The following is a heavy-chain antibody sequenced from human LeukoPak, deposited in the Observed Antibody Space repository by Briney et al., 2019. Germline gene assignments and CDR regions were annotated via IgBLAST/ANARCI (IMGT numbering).Heavy chain of an antibody. CDR2: IYYSGST. Sequence: PPQTLSPTCTVSGGSISSGDYYCSWIRQPPGKGLEWIGYIYYSGSTYYNPSLKSRVTISVDTSKNQFSLKLSPVTAADTAVYYCARGENYDILTGYLFDYWGQGTLVTVSS. J-gene: IGHJ4*02. CDR3: ARGENYDILTGYLFDY. CDR1: GGSISSGDYY. V-gene: IGHV4-30-4*08. D-gene: IGHD3-9*01.